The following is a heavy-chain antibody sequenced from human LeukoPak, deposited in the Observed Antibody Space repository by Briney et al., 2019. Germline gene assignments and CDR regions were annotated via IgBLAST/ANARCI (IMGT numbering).Heavy chain of an antibody. V-gene: IGHV3-33*01. J-gene: IGHJ4*02. Sequence: GRSLRLSCAASGFTFSSYGMHWVRQAPGKGLEWVAVIWYDGSNKYYADSVKGRFTISRDNSKNTLYLQMNSLSAEDTAVYYCARDAGNYVFDYWGQGTLVTVSS. D-gene: IGHD3-16*01. CDR3: ARDAGNYVFDY. CDR1: GFTFSSYG. CDR2: IWYDGSNK.